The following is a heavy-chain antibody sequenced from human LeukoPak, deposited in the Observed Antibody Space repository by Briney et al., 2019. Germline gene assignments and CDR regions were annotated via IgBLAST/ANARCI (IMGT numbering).Heavy chain of an antibody. CDR3: AKRDKLYSTSSVKSLHYFHS. CDR2: MCDGSRVT. CDR1: GFTFSSFT. D-gene: IGHD6-6*01. J-gene: IGHJ4*02. V-gene: IGHV3-23*01. Sequence: AALLRLSCATAGFTFSSFTMNWVRQAPGKGLDWVSTMCDGSRVTHYAGSVKGRFTTFTDDPQIVVYLQMNSLRAEDTAVYYCAKRDKLYSTSSVKSLHYFHSWGQGTLVTVSS.